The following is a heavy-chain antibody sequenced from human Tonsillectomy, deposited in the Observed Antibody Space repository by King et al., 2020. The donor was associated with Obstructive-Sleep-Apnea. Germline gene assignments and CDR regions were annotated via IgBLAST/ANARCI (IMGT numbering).Heavy chain of an antibody. Sequence: QLQESGPGLVKPSETLSLTCTVSGYSISSGYYWGWIRQPPGKGLEWIGSIYHSGSTYYNPSLKSRVTISVDTSKNKFSLTLSSVTAADTAVYFCARVHGGDYVWGSYRPSDDGMDVWGQGTTVTVSS. CDR1: GYSISSGYY. CDR3: ARVHGGDYVWGSYRPSDDGMDV. J-gene: IGHJ6*02. CDR2: IYHSGST. D-gene: IGHD3-16*02. V-gene: IGHV4-38-2*02.